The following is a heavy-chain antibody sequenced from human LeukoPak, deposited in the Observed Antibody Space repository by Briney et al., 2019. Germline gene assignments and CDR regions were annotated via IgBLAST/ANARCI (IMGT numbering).Heavy chain of an antibody. Sequence: ASVKDSCKASGYTFINYGINWVRQAPGQGLEWMGWINPNSGGTNSAQKFQGRVTMTRDTSISTAYMELSRLTSDDTAVYYCARHPYSGSYHFDYWGQGTLVTVSS. V-gene: IGHV1-2*02. CDR3: ARHPYSGSYHFDY. CDR1: GYTFINYG. J-gene: IGHJ4*02. D-gene: IGHD1-26*01. CDR2: INPNSGGT.